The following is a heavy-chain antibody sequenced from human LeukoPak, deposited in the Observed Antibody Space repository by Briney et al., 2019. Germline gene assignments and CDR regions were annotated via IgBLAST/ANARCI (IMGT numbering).Heavy chain of an antibody. CDR1: GGSISSYY. V-gene: IGHV4-59*01. Sequence: SETLSLTCTVSGGSISSYYWSWIRQPPGEGLEWIGYIYYSGSTNYNPSLKSRVTISVDTSKNQFSLKLSSVTAADTAVYYCASRYYDSSGYSNTEYFQHWGQGTLVTVSS. D-gene: IGHD3-22*01. CDR3: ASRYYDSSGYSNTEYFQH. CDR2: IYYSGST. J-gene: IGHJ1*01.